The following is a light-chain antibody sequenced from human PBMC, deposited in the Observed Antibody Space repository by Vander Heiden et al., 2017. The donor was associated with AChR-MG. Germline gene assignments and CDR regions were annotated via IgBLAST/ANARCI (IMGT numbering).Light chain of an antibody. CDR3: QVWDSSTVV. J-gene: IGLJ2*01. Sequence: SYELTQPRSISVALGQTARITCGGNNIGSKNVHGYQQKPGQAPVLVIYRDSNRPSGIPERFSGSNSGNTATLTISRAQAGDEADYYCQVWDSSTVVFGGGTKLTVL. CDR2: RDS. V-gene: IGLV3-9*01. CDR1: NIGSKN.